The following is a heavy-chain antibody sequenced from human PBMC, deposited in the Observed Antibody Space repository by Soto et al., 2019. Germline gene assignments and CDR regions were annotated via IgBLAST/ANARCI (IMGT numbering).Heavy chain of an antibody. Sequence: QVQLVQSGAEVKKPGSSVKVSCKASGGTFSSYAISWVRQAPGQGLEWMGGIIPIFGTANYAQKFQGRVTITADKSTCTAYMELSGLRSEDTAVYYCAKEYCSSTSSYNDYWGQGTLVTVSS. CDR2: IIPIFGTA. CDR3: AKEYCSSTSSYNDY. J-gene: IGHJ4*02. CDR1: GGTFSSYA. D-gene: IGHD2-2*01. V-gene: IGHV1-69*06.